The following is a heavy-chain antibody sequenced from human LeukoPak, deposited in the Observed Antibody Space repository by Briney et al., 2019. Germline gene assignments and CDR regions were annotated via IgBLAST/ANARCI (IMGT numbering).Heavy chain of an antibody. CDR2: IYYSGST. D-gene: IGHD2-21*01. CDR3: PIGRGGDDY. CDR1: GGSISSSSYY. J-gene: IGHJ4*02. V-gene: IGHV4-61*05. Sequence: SETLSLTCTVSGGSISSSSYYWGWIRQPPGKGLEWIGYIYYSGSTNYNPSLKSRVTISVDTSKNQFSLKLSSVTAADTAVYYCPIGRGGDDYWGQGTLVTVSS.